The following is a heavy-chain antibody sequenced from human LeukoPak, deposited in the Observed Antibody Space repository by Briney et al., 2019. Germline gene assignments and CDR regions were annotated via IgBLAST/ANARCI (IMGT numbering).Heavy chain of an antibody. CDR1: GGSISSSSYY. V-gene: IGHV4-39*01. J-gene: IGHJ4*02. D-gene: IGHD3/OR15-3a*01. Sequence: SETLSLTCTVSGGSISSSSYYWGWIRQPPGKGLEWIGSIYYSGSTYYNPSLKSRVTISVDTSKNQFSLKLGSVTAADTAVYYCARQEGLLFDYWGQGTLVTVSS. CDR3: ARQEGLLFDY. CDR2: IYYSGST.